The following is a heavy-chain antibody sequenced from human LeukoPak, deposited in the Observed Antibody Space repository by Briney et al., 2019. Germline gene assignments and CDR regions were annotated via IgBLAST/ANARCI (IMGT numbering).Heavy chain of an antibody. Sequence: GGSLRLSCAASGFTFYNYWMSWVRQAPGKGLQWVATIAQRGSEIYYVDSVKGRFTISRDNAENSLYLQMSSLRGEDTAVYYCARGFGGWGLPLFDYWGQGALVTVSS. CDR2: IAQRGSEI. CDR3: ARGFGGWGLPLFDY. V-gene: IGHV3-7*01. J-gene: IGHJ4*02. CDR1: GFTFYNYW. D-gene: IGHD3-3*01.